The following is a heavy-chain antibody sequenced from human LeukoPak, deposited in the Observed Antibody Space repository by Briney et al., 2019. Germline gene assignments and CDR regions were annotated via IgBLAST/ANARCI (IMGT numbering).Heavy chain of an antibody. CDR2: IYHSGST. V-gene: IGHV4-59*12. D-gene: IGHD1-26*01. J-gene: IGHJ4*02. CDR3: ARDLRGGSYAGSFDY. CDR1: GGSISSYY. Sequence: SETLSLTCTVSGGSISSYYWSWIRQPPGKGLEWIGYIYHSGSTYYNPSLKSRVTTSVDRSKNQFSLKLSSVTAADTAVYYCARDLRGGSYAGSFDYWGQGTLVTVSS.